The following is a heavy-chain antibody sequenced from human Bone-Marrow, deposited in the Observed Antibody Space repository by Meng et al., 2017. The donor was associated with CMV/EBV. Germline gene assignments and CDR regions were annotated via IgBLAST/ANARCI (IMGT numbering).Heavy chain of an antibody. CDR2: FDPEDGET. D-gene: IGHD6-13*01. V-gene: IGHV1-24*01. CDR1: GYTLTELS. Sequence: ASVKVSCKVSGYTLTELSMHWVRQAPGKGLEWMGGFDPEDGETIYAQKFQGRVTITADKSTSTAYMELSSLRSEDTAVYYCARGGIAAPRDYFDYWGQGTLVTVSS. J-gene: IGHJ4*02. CDR3: ARGGIAAPRDYFDY.